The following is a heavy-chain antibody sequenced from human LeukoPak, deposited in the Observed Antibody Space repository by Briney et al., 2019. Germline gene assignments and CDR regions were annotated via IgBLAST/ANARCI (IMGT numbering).Heavy chain of an antibody. V-gene: IGHV3-74*01. Sequence: GGSLRLSCAASGFTFDDYAMHWVRQAPGKGLVWVSRINSDGSTTSYADSVKGRFTISRDNAKNTLYLQMNSLRTEDTALYYCAKDRGLRYFDWLGLDCWGQGTLVTVSS. CDR1: GFTFDDYA. CDR2: INSDGSTT. CDR3: AKDRGLRYFDWLGLDC. D-gene: IGHD3-9*01. J-gene: IGHJ4*02.